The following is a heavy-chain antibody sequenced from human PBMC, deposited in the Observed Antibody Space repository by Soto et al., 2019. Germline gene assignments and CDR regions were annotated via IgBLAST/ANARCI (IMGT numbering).Heavy chain of an antibody. Sequence: PSETLSLTCAVYGGSFSGYYWSWIRQPPGKGLEWIGEINRSGSTNYNPSLKSRVTISVDTSKNQFSLKLSSVTAADTAVYYCARGISSSWLLSAENFDYWGQGTLVTVSS. V-gene: IGHV4-34*01. J-gene: IGHJ4*02. CDR1: GGSFSGYY. CDR3: ARGISSSWLLSAENFDY. D-gene: IGHD6-13*01. CDR2: INRSGST.